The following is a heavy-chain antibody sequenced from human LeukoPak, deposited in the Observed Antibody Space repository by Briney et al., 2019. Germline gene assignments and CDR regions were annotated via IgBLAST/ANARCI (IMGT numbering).Heavy chain of an antibody. D-gene: IGHD4-11*01. Sequence: PSETLSLTCTVSGGSISNYYWSWIRQPPGEGLEWIGYIYYSGSTNYNPSLKSRVTISIDTSKNQFSLNLTSVTAADTAVYYCARGGLGGITAYSNYLFDYWGQGTLVTVPS. CDR3: ARGGLGGITAYSNYLFDY. CDR2: IYYSGST. J-gene: IGHJ4*02. CDR1: GGSISNYY. V-gene: IGHV4-59*08.